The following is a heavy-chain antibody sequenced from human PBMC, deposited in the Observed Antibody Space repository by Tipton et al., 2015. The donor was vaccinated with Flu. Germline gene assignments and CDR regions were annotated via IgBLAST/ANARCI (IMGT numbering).Heavy chain of an antibody. J-gene: IGHJ4*02. D-gene: IGHD2/OR15-2a*01. CDR3: ARDKNEFYAFEN. Sequence: SLRLSCAASGFTFSSYTMNWVRQAPGKGLEWVSYISSTSNTIYYADSVKGRFTISRDNAKNSPYLQMNSLRDEDTAVYYCARDKNEFYAFENWAQGTLVTVSS. CDR1: GFTFSSYT. CDR2: ISSTSNTI. V-gene: IGHV3-48*02.